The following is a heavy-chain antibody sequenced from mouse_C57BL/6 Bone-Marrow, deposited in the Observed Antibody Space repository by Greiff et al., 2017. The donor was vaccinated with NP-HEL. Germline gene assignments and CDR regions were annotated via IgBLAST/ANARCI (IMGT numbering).Heavy chain of an antibody. J-gene: IGHJ4*01. CDR1: GFTFSDYY. D-gene: IGHD2-4*01. CDR3: AREGGLRRRTYAMYY. CDR2: INYDGSST. V-gene: IGHV5-16*01. Sequence: EVQLVESEGGLVQPGSSMKLSCTASGFTFSDYYMAWVRQVPEKGLEWVANINYDGSSTYYLDYLKSRFILSSDNANNILYLQKSSLKSEDTATYYCAREGGLRRRTYAMYYWGQGTSVTVSS.